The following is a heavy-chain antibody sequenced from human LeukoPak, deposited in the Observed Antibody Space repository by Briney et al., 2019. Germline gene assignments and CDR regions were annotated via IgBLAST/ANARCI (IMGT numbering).Heavy chain of an antibody. J-gene: IGHJ4*02. V-gene: IGHV1-69*06. CDR1: GYSFIGYY. D-gene: IGHD6-19*01. Sequence: SVKVSCKASGYSFIGYYIHWVRQAPGQGLEWMGGIIPIFGTANYAQKFQGRVTITADKSTSTAYMELRSLRSDDTAVYYCARFGYSSGPDYWGQGTLVTVSS. CDR2: IIPIFGTA. CDR3: ARFGYSSGPDY.